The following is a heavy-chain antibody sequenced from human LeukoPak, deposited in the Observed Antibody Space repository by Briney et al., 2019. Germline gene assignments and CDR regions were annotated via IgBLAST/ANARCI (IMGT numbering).Heavy chain of an antibody. CDR1: GFTFNSYA. CDR2: ISGGGGTT. J-gene: IGHJ4*02. V-gene: IGHV3-23*01. D-gene: IGHD2-2*01. CDR3: AKAIGYCSSISCSPFDY. Sequence: GGSPRLSCAASGFTFNSYAMSWVRQAPGKGLEWVSAISGGGGTTYYADSVKGRFTISRDNSKNTLYLQMNSLRAEDTAVYYCAKAIGYCSSISCSPFDYWGQGTLVTVSS.